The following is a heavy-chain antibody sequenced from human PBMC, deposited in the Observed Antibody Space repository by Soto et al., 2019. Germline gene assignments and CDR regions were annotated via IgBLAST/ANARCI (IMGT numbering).Heavy chain of an antibody. CDR3: VRRHVSATGIDWFDP. CDR2: INAANGDT. CDR1: GYTFTSYG. Sequence: ASVKVSCKASGYTFTSYGVHWLRQAPGQRLEWMGWINAANGDTKYSPKFQGRVTITRDTSASTAYMELSSLRSEDTAVYYCVRRHVSATGIDWFDPWGQGTLVTVSS. J-gene: IGHJ5*02. V-gene: IGHV1-3*01. D-gene: IGHD6-13*01.